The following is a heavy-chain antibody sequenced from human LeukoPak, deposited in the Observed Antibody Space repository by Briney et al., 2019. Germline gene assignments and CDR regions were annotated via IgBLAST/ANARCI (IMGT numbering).Heavy chain of an antibody. Sequence: PGGSLRLSCAASGFTFSTYTMHWVRQAPGKGLEWVASISYDGSNKYYADSVKGRFTISRHNSKNALYLQMNSLRLEDTAVYYCARTNYLDVWGRGTTVTVSS. D-gene: IGHD2-8*01. CDR1: GFTFSTYT. CDR2: ISYDGSNK. CDR3: ARTNYLDV. V-gene: IGHV3-30*01. J-gene: IGHJ6*02.